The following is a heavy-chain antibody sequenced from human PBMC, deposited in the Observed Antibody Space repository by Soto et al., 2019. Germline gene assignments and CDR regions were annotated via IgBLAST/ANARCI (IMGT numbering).Heavy chain of an antibody. CDR1: GFTFSSYG. Sequence: QVQLVESGGGVVQPGRSLRLSCAASGFTFSSYGMHWVRQSPGKGLELVAVISSDGSDKNYADSVKGRFSISRDNSRNTLFLQMNSLRPDDTAVFYCAKEPYDSTGFYYSFHPWGQGPLVTVSS. J-gene: IGHJ5*02. CDR2: ISSDGSDK. D-gene: IGHD3-22*01. V-gene: IGHV3-30*18. CDR3: AKEPYDSTGFYYSFHP.